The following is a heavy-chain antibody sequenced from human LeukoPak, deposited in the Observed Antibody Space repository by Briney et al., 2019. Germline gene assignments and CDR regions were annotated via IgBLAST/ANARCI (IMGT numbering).Heavy chain of an antibody. J-gene: IGHJ3*02. Sequence: GSLRLSCAASGFTFANYAMIWVRQAPGKGLEWVSGISGRGVTTYFADSVEGRFTISRDNSKFTLYLQMNSLRAEDTAVYYCAKGGMTTVTTDAFDIWGQGTMVTVSS. CDR1: GFTFANYA. CDR2: ISGRGVTT. V-gene: IGHV3-23*01. CDR3: AKGGMTTVTTDAFDI. D-gene: IGHD4-17*01.